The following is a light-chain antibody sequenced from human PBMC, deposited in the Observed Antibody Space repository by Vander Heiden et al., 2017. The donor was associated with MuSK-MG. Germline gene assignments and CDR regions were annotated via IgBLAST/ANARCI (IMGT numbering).Light chain of an antibody. CDR2: AAS. CDR1: QSITSY. Sequence: QIPQSPSSLSASGGDRVTIPCRASQSITSYLNWYQQKPGKAPKLLIYAASSLQSGVPSRFSGSGSGTDFTLTISSLQPEDFATYYCQESYNTPPTFGQGTRLEIK. J-gene: IGKJ5*01. CDR3: QESYNTPPT. V-gene: IGKV1-39*01.